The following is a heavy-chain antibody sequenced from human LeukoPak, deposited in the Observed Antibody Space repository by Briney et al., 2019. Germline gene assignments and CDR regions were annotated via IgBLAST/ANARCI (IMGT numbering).Heavy chain of an antibody. J-gene: IGHJ4*02. CDR2: VDPEDGET. CDR1: GYTFTDYY. V-gene: IGHV1-69-2*01. D-gene: IGHD6-19*01. CDR3: AILIVAGTHFDY. Sequence: ASVKISCKVSGYTFTDYYMQWLQQAPEKGLEWMGLVDPEDGETIYAEKFQGIVTITADTSTDTAYMELSSLRSEDTAVYYCAILIVAGTHFDYWGQGTLVTVSS.